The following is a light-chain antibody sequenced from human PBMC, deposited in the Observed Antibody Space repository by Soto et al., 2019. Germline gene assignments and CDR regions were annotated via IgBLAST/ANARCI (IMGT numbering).Light chain of an antibody. CDR2: DAS. CDR3: QQCGSSFLGVS. Sequence: ESMLTQSPATLSLSPGERATLSCRASQSVRSYLAWYQQKPGQAPRLLIYDASNRAPGIPDRFSGSGSGTDFTLTISRLEPEDFAVYYCQQCGSSFLGVSFGGGTKVDI. V-gene: IGKV3-11*01. CDR1: QSVRSY. J-gene: IGKJ4*01.